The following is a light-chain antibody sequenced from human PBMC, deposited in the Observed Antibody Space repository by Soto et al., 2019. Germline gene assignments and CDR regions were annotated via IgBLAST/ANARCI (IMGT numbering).Light chain of an antibody. V-gene: IGKV1-39*01. CDR3: QQSYSTPRT. CDR1: QSISSY. CDR2: AAS. J-gene: IGKJ2*01. Sequence: DIQMTQSPSSLSASVGDRVTITCRASQSISSYLNWYQQKPGKAPKLLIYAASSLQSGVPSRFSGSGSGTDFXLTISSLQPEDFATYYCQQSYSTPRTFGQGTKLEIK.